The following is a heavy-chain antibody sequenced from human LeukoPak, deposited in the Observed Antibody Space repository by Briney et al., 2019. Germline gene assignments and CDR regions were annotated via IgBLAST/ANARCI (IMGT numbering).Heavy chain of an antibody. CDR1: GYSFTNYW. Sequence: GESLKISCKTSGYSFTNYWIVWVRQVPGKGLEWMGIIYPGDSDTRYSPSFQGQVTISADKSISTAYLQWSSLKASDTAMYYCAKLGASFYFDYRGQGTLVTVSS. J-gene: IGHJ4*02. CDR2: IYPGDSDT. V-gene: IGHV5-51*01. CDR3: AKLGASFYFDY. D-gene: IGHD4/OR15-4a*01.